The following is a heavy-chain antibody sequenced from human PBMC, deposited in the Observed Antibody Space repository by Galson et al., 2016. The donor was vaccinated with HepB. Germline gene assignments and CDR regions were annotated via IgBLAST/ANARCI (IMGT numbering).Heavy chain of an antibody. D-gene: IGHD4-23*01. Sequence: SLRLSCAASGFTFSSFGMHWVRQAPGKGLEWVAAIWYAGVKRYYADSVKGRFTISRDNSKNTLYLQINSLRAEETAVYYCAKNDYGGNSVDYWGQGTLVTVSS. V-gene: IGHV3-33*06. CDR1: GFTFSSFG. CDR2: IWYAGVKR. CDR3: AKNDYGGNSVDY. J-gene: IGHJ4*02.